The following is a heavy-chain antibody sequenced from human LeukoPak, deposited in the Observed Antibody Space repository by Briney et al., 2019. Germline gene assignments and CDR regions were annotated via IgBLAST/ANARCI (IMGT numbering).Heavy chain of an antibody. J-gene: IGHJ4*02. Sequence: GGSLRLSCAASGFTFSSYGMHWVRQAPGKGLEWVAVIWYDGSNKYYADSVKGRFTISRDNSKNTLYLQMNSPRAEDTAVYYCAREREHYDILTGYSSAFDYWGQGTLVTVSS. CDR1: GFTFSSYG. D-gene: IGHD3-9*01. V-gene: IGHV3-33*01. CDR2: IWYDGSNK. CDR3: AREREHYDILTGYSSAFDY.